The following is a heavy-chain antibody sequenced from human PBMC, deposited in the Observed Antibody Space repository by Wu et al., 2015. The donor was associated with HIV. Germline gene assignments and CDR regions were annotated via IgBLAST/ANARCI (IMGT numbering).Heavy chain of an antibody. Sequence: VQLVQSGAEVKKPGSSVRVSCKSSGETINTYIFTWVRQAPGQGLELMGGIIPSFGTSNYAQKFQARVTISADESANTVYMDLNSLKSEDTAVYYCATFRRGTYSYNDAFDMWGQGTMVTVSS. D-gene: IGHD1-26*01. J-gene: IGHJ3*02. CDR3: ATFRRGTYSYNDAFDM. CDR1: GETINTYI. CDR2: IIPSFGTS. V-gene: IGHV1-69*12.